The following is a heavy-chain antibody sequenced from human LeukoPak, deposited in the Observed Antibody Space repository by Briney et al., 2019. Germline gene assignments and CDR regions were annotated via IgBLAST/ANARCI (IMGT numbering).Heavy chain of an antibody. CDR2: ISSNNSYT. CDR1: GFTFTSYG. CDR3: ARVSNSYGYYYYGMDV. V-gene: IGHV3-21*01. J-gene: IGHJ6*02. Sequence: GGSLRLSCTASGFTFTSYGMNWVRQAPGKGLEWVSSISSNNSYTNYADSVKGRFTISTDNSKNTLYLQMNSLRSEDTAVYYCARVSNSYGYYYYGMDVWGQGTTVTVSS. D-gene: IGHD5-18*01.